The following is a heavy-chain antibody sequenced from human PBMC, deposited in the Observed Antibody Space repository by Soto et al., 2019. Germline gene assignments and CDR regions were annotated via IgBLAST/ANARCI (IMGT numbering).Heavy chain of an antibody. V-gene: IGHV1-3*01. CDR2: INAGNGNT. J-gene: IGHJ5*02. CDR3: AREKPPRRIAVAGRIWWFDP. D-gene: IGHD6-19*01. Sequence: ASVKVSCKASGYTFTSYAMHWVRQAPGQRLEWMGWINAGNGNTKYSQKFQGRVTITRDTSASTAYMELSSLRSEDTAVYYCAREKPPRRIAVAGRIWWFDPWGQGTLVTVSS. CDR1: GYTFTSYA.